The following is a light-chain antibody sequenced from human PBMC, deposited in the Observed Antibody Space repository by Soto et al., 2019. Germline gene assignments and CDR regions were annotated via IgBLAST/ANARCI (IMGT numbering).Light chain of an antibody. CDR2: GVS. CDR3: QVYGSSPKT. CDR1: QPVNSGY. V-gene: IGKV3-20*01. Sequence: IVLTQSPGTLSLSPGEGATLSCRASQPVNSGYLAWYQQKHGQAPRLLMYGVSTRDTGIPDRFSGSGAGTDFTLTISRLEPGDFAVYYCQVYGSSPKTFGQGTKVEFK. J-gene: IGKJ1*01.